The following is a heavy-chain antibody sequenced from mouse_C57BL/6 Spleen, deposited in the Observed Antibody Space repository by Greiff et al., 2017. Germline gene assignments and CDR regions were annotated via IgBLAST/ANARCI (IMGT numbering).Heavy chain of an antibody. J-gene: IGHJ3*01. D-gene: IGHD2-14*01. CDR3: ARRGYGGLAY. CDR2: ISNGGGST. V-gene: IGHV5-12*01. Sequence: EVKLVESGGGLVQPGGSLKLSCAASGFTFSDYYMYWVRQTPEKRLEWVAYISNGGGSTYYPDTVKGRFTISRDNAKNTLYLQMSRLKSEDTAMYYCARRGYGGLAYWGQGTLVTVSA. CDR1: GFTFSDYY.